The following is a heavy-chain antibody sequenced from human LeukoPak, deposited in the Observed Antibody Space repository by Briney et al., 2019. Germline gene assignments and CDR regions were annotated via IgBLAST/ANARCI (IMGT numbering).Heavy chain of an antibody. J-gene: IGHJ3*02. CDR2: IYYSGST. V-gene: IGHV4-59*08. Sequence: RSSETLSLTCTVSGGSISSYYWSWIRQPPGKGLEWIGYIYYSGSTNYNPSLKSRVTISVDTSKNQFSLKLSSVTAADTAVYCCARHNRQWLVWKHAFDIWGQGTMVTVSS. CDR3: ARHNRQWLVWKHAFDI. CDR1: GGSISSYY. D-gene: IGHD6-19*01.